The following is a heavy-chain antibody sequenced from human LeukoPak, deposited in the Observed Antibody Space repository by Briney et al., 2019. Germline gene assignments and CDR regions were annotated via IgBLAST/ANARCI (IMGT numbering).Heavy chain of an antibody. CDR1: GYTFTGYY. V-gene: IGHV1-2*02. Sequence: ASVNVSCKASGYTFTGYYMHWVRQAPGQGLEWRGWINPNSGGTNYAQKFQGRVTMTRDTSISTAYMELSRLRSHDTAVYYCARGRIAARVGDFDYWGQGTLVTVSS. J-gene: IGHJ4*02. CDR3: ARGRIAARVGDFDY. CDR2: INPNSGGT. D-gene: IGHD6-6*01.